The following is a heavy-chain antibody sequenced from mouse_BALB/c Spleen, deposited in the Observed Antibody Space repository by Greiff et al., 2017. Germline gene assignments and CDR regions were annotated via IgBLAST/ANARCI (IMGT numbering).Heavy chain of an antibody. CDR3: ARHIYYYGSSYDYYAMDY. CDR2: ISSGGSYT. CDR1: GFTFSSYG. J-gene: IGHJ4*01. D-gene: IGHD1-1*01. V-gene: IGHV5-6*01. Sequence: EVMLVESGGDLVKPGGSLKLSCAASGFTFSSYGMSWVRQTPDKRLEWVATISSGGSYTYYPDSVKGRFTISRDNAKNTLYLQMSSLKSEDTDMYYCARHIYYYGSSYDYYAMDYWGQGTSVTVSS.